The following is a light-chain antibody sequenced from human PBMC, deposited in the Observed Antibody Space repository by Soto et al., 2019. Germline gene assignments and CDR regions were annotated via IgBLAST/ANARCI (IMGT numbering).Light chain of an antibody. CDR3: QSYDNSLSGYV. CDR2: GNI. J-gene: IGLJ1*01. V-gene: IGLV1-40*01. CDR1: SSNIGAGYV. Sequence: QSVLTQPPSVSGAPGQRVTISCTGSSSNIGAGYVVHWYQQLPGTAPKLLIYGNINRPSGVPDRFSGSKSDTSASLAITGLQAEDEADYYCQSYDNSLSGYVFGTGTKLTVL.